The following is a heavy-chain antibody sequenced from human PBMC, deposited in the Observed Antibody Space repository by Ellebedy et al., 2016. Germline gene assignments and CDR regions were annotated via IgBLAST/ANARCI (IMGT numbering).Heavy chain of an antibody. CDR1: GLTVSSFF. CDR3: RQGHYADL. Sequence: GESLKISXAPSGLTVSSFFMGWVRQAPGKGLEWVSTMRGDGAKTPLADSVKGRFTMSRDIPKNTVYLQMNRLRAEDTAVYYCRQGHYADLWGQGTLVTVSS. V-gene: IGHV3-23*01. D-gene: IGHD4-17*01. CDR2: MRGDGAKT. J-gene: IGHJ4*02.